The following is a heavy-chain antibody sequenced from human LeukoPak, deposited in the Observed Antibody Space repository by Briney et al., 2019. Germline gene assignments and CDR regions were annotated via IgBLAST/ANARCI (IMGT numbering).Heavy chain of an antibody. J-gene: IGHJ6*03. D-gene: IGHD6-13*01. CDR1: GFTFSSYS. V-gene: IGHV3-48*01. CDR2: ISSSSSTI. Sequence: GGSLRLSCAASGFTFSSYSMNWVRQAPGKGLEWVSYISSSSSTIYYADSVRGRFTISRDNAKNSLYLQMNSLRAEDTAVYYCAREYSSSWYSYYYMDVSGKGTTVTVSS. CDR3: AREYSSSWYSYYYMDV.